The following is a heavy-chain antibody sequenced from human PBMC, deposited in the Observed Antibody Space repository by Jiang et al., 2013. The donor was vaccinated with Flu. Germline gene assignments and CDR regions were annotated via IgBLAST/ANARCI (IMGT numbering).Heavy chain of an antibody. CDR1: GGSVRTDNW. CDR2: IHQSGST. CDR3: ASRNYYDSTGYYNY. Sequence: GSGLVKPSGTLSLTCAVSGGSVRTDNWWTWIRQPPEKGLEWIGEIHQSGSTNYNPSLESRVIISLDKSKNEFSLKLNSVTAADTAVYYCASRNYYDSTGYYNYWGQGALVTVSS. D-gene: IGHD3-22*01. J-gene: IGHJ4*02. V-gene: IGHV4-4*02.